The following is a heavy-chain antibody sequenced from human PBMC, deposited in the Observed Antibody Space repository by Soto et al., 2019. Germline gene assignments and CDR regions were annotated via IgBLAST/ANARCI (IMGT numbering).Heavy chain of an antibody. CDR1: GGSISGYY. V-gene: IGHV4-59*13. Sequence: SETLSLTCTVSGGSISGYYWSWIRQPPGKGLEWIGYIYYSGHTSYNPSLKSRVTISIDTSKNQFSLKLSSVTVADTAVCYCARALTVAGYYFDYWGQGALVTVSS. CDR3: ARALTVAGYYFDY. J-gene: IGHJ4*02. CDR2: IYYSGHT. D-gene: IGHD6-19*01.